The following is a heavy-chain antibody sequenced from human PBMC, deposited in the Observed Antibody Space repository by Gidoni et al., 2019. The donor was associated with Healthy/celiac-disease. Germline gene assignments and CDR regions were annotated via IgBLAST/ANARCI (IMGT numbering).Heavy chain of an antibody. J-gene: IGHJ4*02. D-gene: IGHD2-21*02. CDR2: ISGSGGST. V-gene: IGHV3-23*01. CDR1: GFTFSSYA. Sequence: EVQLLESGGGLVQPGGSLRLACAASGFTFSSYAMSWVRQAPGKGLELVSAISGSGGSTYYADSVKGRFTISRDNSKNTLYLQMNSLRAEDTAVYYCARIVVVTATTTKYYFDYWGQGTLVTVSS. CDR3: ARIVVVTATTTKYYFDY.